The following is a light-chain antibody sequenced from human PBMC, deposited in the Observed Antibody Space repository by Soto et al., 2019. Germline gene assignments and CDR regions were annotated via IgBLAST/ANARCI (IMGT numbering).Light chain of an antibody. CDR1: QSISSY. CDR2: AAS. J-gene: IGKJ2*01. Sequence: DIQMTQSPSSLSASVGDRVTITCRASQSISSYLNWYQQKPGKAPKLLIYAASSLQSGVPSRFSGSGSGTDFTLTISSLQPEDFATYYCQRSYHTLYTFGQGTKLEIK. CDR3: QRSYHTLYT. V-gene: IGKV1-39*01.